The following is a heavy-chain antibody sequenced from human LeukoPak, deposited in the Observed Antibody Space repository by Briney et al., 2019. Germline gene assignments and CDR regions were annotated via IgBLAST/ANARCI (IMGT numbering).Heavy chain of an antibody. CDR3: ARAGGWFGDYAFDI. D-gene: IGHD3-10*01. Sequence: GGSLRLSCAASGFTFSSYSMNWVRQAPGKRLEWVSSISSSSSYIYYADSVKGRFTISRDNAKNSLYLQMNSLRAEDTAVYYCARAGGWFGDYAFDIWGQGTMVTVSS. V-gene: IGHV3-21*01. CDR2: ISSSSSYI. CDR1: GFTFSSYS. J-gene: IGHJ3*02.